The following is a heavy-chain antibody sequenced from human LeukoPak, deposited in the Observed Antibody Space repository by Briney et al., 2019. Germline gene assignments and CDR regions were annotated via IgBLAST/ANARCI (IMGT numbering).Heavy chain of an antibody. CDR3: ARGRWLPNAFDI. Sequence: SETLSLTCTVSGGSISSSSYYWGWIRQPPGKGLEWIGSIYYSGSTYYNPSLKSRVTISVDTSKNQFSLKLSSVTAADTALYFCARGRWLPNAFDIWGQGTMVTVFS. V-gene: IGHV4-39*01. J-gene: IGHJ3*02. D-gene: IGHD5-24*01. CDR2: IYYSGST. CDR1: GGSISSSSYY.